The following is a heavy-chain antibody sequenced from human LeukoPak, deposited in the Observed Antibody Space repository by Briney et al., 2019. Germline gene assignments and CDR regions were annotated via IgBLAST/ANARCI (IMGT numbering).Heavy chain of an antibody. J-gene: IGHJ1*01. V-gene: IGHV3-23*01. CDR1: GFTFSGYA. D-gene: IGHD3-16*01. Sequence: GGSLRLSCAASGFTFSGYAMIWVRQAPGKGLECVSAIRGGGTDTFYADSVRGRLTISRDNSMNTLSLQMNSLKTEDSAVFYCTTTFLMWGEGKLGTVSS. CDR2: IRGGGTDT. CDR3: TTTFLM.